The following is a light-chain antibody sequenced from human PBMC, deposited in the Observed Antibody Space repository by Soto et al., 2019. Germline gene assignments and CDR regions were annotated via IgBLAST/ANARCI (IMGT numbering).Light chain of an antibody. Sequence: QSALTQPPSASGSPGQSVTISCTGTSSDVGVYNYVSWYQQHPGKAPKLMIYEVSKRPSGVPDRFSGSKSGNTASLTVSGLQAEDEADYYCSSHAGSINVAFGGGTKLTVL. CDR3: SSHAGSINVA. J-gene: IGLJ3*02. CDR2: EVS. CDR1: SSDVGVYNY. V-gene: IGLV2-8*01.